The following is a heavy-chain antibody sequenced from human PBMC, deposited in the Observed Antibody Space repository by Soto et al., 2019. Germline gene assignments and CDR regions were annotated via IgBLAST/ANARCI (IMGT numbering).Heavy chain of an antibody. D-gene: IGHD3-3*01. V-gene: IGHV1-69*01. CDR3: ATGVIWIGYFTVDS. CDR2: FIPVYRTL. CDR1: GGSFGNSA. J-gene: IGHJ4*02. Sequence: QVLLVQSGAEVKKPGSSVKISCKASGGSFGNSAINWVRQTPGQGLEWLGGFIPVYRTLNYAQKFQGRVTIPADESTGTGYMTLSSLASNDTAVYYCATGVIWIGYFTVDSWGQGTRVTVSS.